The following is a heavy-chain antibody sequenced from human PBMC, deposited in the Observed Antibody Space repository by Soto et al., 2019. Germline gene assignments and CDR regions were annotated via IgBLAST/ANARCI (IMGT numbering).Heavy chain of an antibody. Sequence: QVQLVESGGGVVQPGRSLRLSCAASGFTFNSYGMHWVRQGPGNGLEWVAFISYDSTKTYYADSVKGRFTISRDNSNSALYVQMKSLTGEDTAVYYCARTRSAWSDFHYYSLDVWGQGTTVTLSS. CDR2: ISYDSTKT. CDR1: GFTFNSYG. J-gene: IGHJ6*02. V-gene: IGHV3-30*03. D-gene: IGHD1-26*01. CDR3: ARTRSAWSDFHYYSLDV.